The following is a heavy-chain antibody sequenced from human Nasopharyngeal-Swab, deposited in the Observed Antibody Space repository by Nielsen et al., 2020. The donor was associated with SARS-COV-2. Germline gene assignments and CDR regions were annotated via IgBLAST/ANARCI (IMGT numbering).Heavy chain of an antibody. J-gene: IGHJ4*02. CDR3: ARGGDTAITNHFDY. Sequence: SETLSLTCSVYGGSFSDFYWSWIRQSPGKGLEWIGEINHRGNTNSNPSLKSRVTMSVDTSKNHFSLTLTSVTAADTAVYFCARGGDTAITNHFDYWGQGTLVTVSS. CDR2: INHRGNT. CDR1: GGSFSDFY. V-gene: IGHV4-34*01. D-gene: IGHD3-16*01.